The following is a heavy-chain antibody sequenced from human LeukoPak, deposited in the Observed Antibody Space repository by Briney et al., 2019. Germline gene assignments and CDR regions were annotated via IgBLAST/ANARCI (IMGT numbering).Heavy chain of an antibody. J-gene: IGHJ4*02. V-gene: IGHV3-23*01. Sequence: GGSLRLSCGASGFTFSSYAMSWVRQAPGKGLEWVSRIVGSGGITYYEDSVKGRFTISRDNSKNTVYLQMNSLRAEDTAVYYCARSLLYYYDSSGPENWGQGSLVTVSS. D-gene: IGHD3-22*01. CDR2: IVGSGGIT. CDR1: GFTFSSYA. CDR3: ARSLLYYYDSSGPEN.